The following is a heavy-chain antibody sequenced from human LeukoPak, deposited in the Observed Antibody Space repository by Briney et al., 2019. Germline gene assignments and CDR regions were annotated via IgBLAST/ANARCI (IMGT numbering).Heavy chain of an antibody. CDR2: IYPGDSDT. Sequence: PGESLKISCKGSGYSFTSYWIGWVRQMPGKGLEWMGIIYPGDSDTRYSPSFQGQVTISADKSISTAYLQWSSLKASDTAMYYCARQRGHDYGGNGFDYWGQGTLVTVSS. CDR1: GYSFTSYW. V-gene: IGHV5-51*01. CDR3: ARQRGHDYGGNGFDY. D-gene: IGHD4-23*01. J-gene: IGHJ4*02.